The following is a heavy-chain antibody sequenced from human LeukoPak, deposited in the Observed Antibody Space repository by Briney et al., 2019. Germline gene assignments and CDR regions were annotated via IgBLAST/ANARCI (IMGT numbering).Heavy chain of an antibody. Sequence: SQTLSLTCTVSGGSISSGSYYWSWIRQPAGKGLEWIGRIYTSGSTNYNPSLKSRVTISVDTSKSQFSLKLSSVTAADTAVYYCARFSDFWSGWYFDYWGQGTLVTVSS. CDR2: IYTSGST. J-gene: IGHJ4*02. D-gene: IGHD3-3*01. CDR3: ARFSDFWSGWYFDY. V-gene: IGHV4-61*02. CDR1: GGSISSGSYY.